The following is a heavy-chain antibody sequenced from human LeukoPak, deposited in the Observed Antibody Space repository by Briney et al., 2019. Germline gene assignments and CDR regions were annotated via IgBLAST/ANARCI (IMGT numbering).Heavy chain of an antibody. Sequence: GGSLRLSCAASGFTFNNYAMSWVRQAPGRGLEWVSGISGSGGRTHYADSVQGRFTISRDNSKNTLYLQMNSLRAEDTAVYYCAKDYDYGGVNWFDPWGQGTLVTVSS. D-gene: IGHD4-23*01. J-gene: IGHJ5*02. CDR1: GFTFNNYA. V-gene: IGHV3-23*01. CDR2: ISGSGGRT. CDR3: AKDYDYGGVNWFDP.